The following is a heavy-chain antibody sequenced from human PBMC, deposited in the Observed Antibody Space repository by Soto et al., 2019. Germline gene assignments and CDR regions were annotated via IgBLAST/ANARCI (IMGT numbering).Heavy chain of an antibody. CDR3: ARDVDTTSHLNWFDP. CDR1: GFSLSGYG. Sequence: QVQLVESGGGVVQPGRSLRLSCEVSGFSLSGYGMHWVRQTPGKGLEWVEVIWYDGTTKNYADSVKGRFTIFRDRSKNTVYLHMDSLTVDDTAVYYCARDVDTTSHLNWFDPWGQGVMVAVSS. V-gene: IGHV3-33*01. J-gene: IGHJ5*02. CDR2: IWYDGTTK. D-gene: IGHD1-1*01.